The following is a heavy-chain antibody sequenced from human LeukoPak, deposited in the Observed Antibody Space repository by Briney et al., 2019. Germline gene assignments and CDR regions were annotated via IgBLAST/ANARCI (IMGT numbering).Heavy chain of an antibody. CDR1: GGSISSSSYH. CDR2: IYYSGST. Sequence: SETLSLTCTVSGGSISSSSYHWGWIRQPPGKGLEWIGSIYYSGSTYYNPSLKSRVTISVDTSKNQFSLKLSSVTAADTAVYYCARRALAVAGTPNYYYYMDVWGKGTTVTVSS. V-gene: IGHV4-39*01. J-gene: IGHJ6*03. CDR3: ARRALAVAGTPNYYYYMDV. D-gene: IGHD6-19*01.